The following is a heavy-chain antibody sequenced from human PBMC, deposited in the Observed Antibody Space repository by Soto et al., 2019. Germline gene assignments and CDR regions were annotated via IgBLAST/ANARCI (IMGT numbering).Heavy chain of an antibody. CDR3: ARILRSSWFVDGMDV. CDR2: IFSNDVK. Sequence: QVTLKESGPVLVKPTETLTLTCTVSGFSLSNARMGVTWIRQPPGKALEWLAHIFSNDVKSYSTSLKSRLTISKDTSKSQVVLTMTNMDPVDTATYYCARILRSSWFVDGMDVWGQGTAVTVSS. V-gene: IGHV2-26*01. D-gene: IGHD6-13*01. CDR1: GFSLSNARMG. J-gene: IGHJ6*02.